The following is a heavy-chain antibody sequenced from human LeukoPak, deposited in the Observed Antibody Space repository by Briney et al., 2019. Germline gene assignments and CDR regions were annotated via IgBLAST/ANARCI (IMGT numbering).Heavy chain of an antibody. D-gene: IGHD3-10*01. V-gene: IGHV1-18*01. CDR2: ISAYNGNT. CDR1: GYTFTSYG. Sequence: GASVKVSCKASGYTFTSYGISWVRQAPGQGLEWMGWISAYNGNTNYAQKLQDRVTMTTDTSTSTAYMELRSLRSDDTAVYYCARVLNYYGSGSNFDYWGQGTLVTVSS. J-gene: IGHJ4*02. CDR3: ARVLNYYGSGSNFDY.